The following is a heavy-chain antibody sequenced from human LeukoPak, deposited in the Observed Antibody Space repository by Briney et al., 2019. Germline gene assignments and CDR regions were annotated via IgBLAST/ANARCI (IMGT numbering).Heavy chain of an antibody. V-gene: IGHV1-46*01. CDR1: GYTFTNYY. CDR2: IDPNGGGT. Sequence: GASVKVSCKASGYTFTNYYMHWVRQAPGQGLEWMGVIDPNGGGTSYPQKVQGRLTMTRDTSTSTVSMELSSLRPEDTAVYYCAAWGSSSSPLPGIDVWGQGTTVTVSS. CDR3: AAWGSSSSPLPGIDV. J-gene: IGHJ6*02. D-gene: IGHD6-13*01.